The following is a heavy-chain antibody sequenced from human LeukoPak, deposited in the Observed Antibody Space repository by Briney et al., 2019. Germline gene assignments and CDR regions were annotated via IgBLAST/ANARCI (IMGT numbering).Heavy chain of an antibody. CDR2: ISDTYATT. CDR3: VRHDSFIPF. Sequence: GGSLRLSCAASGFTFTNYAMTWVRQAPGKGLEWVSSISDTYATTYYTDSVKGRCTISRDNSKNTVSLQLNNLRAEDTAVYFCVRHDSFIPFWGQGTLVTVSS. D-gene: IGHD2-21*01. CDR1: GFTFTNYA. J-gene: IGHJ4*02. V-gene: IGHV3-23*01.